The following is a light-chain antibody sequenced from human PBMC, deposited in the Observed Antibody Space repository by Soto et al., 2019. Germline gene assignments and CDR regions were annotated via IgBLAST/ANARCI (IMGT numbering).Light chain of an antibody. CDR1: QSVTSSY. V-gene: IGKV3-20*01. J-gene: IGKJ1*01. Sequence: EIVLTQSPGTVSLSPGERATLSCRASQSVTSSYLAWYQQKPGQAPRLLIYGVSSRATGIPDRFSGSGAGTDFTLTISRLEPEDFAVYYCQQYGSSGTFGQGTKV. CDR2: GVS. CDR3: QQYGSSGT.